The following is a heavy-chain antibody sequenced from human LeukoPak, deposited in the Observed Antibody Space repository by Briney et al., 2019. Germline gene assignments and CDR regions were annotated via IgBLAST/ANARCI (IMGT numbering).Heavy chain of an antibody. CDR3: ARVAIAARPHKPNFDY. V-gene: IGHV4-59*12. Sequence: PSETLSLTCIVSGDSISGYYWSWIRQPPGKGLEWIGYIYYTGSTNYNPSLKSRVTISVDTSKNQFSLKLSSVTAADTAVYYCARVAIAARPHKPNFDYWGQGTLVTVSS. J-gene: IGHJ4*02. CDR1: GDSISGYY. D-gene: IGHD6-6*01. CDR2: IYYTGST.